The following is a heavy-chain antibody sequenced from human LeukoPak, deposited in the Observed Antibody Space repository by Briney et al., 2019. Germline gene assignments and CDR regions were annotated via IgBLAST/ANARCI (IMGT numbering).Heavy chain of an antibody. J-gene: IGHJ5*02. D-gene: IGHD3-9*01. CDR2: IYYSGST. V-gene: IGHV4-59*01. Sequence: SETLSLTCTVSGGSINSYYWSWIRQPPGKGLEWIGYIYYSGSTNYNPSLKSRVTISVHTSKNQFSLKLSSVTAADTAVYYCARLTGYSSESWFDPWGQGTLVTVPS. CDR3: ARLTGYSSESWFDP. CDR1: GGSINSYY.